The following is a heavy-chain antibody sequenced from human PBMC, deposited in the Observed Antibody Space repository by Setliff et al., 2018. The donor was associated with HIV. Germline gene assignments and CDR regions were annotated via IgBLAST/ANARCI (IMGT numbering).Heavy chain of an antibody. Sequence: ASVKVSCKASGYKFTGHHIQWMRQAPGQGLEWMGRINPETGDPNYAQKFRGRVLMTRDTSITTAFLHVAKLTSDDTAIYYCATGIPSDLDYWGQGTQVTVSS. V-gene: IGHV1-2*06. CDR2: INPETGDP. D-gene: IGHD2-21*01. CDR3: ATGIPSDLDY. J-gene: IGHJ4*01. CDR1: GYKFTGHH.